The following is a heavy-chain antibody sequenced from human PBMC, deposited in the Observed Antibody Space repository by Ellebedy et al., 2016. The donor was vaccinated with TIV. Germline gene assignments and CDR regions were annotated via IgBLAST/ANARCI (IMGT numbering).Heavy chain of an antibody. J-gene: IGHJ4*02. Sequence: GESLKISCAASGFTFRKHGMHWVRQAPGKGLEWVANIKQDGSEKYYVDSVKGRFTISRDNAKNSLYLQMNSLRAEDTAVYYCARVYDSIDYWGQGTLVTVSS. CDR3: ARVYDSIDY. CDR1: GFTFRKHG. D-gene: IGHD3-22*01. V-gene: IGHV3-7*01. CDR2: IKQDGSEK.